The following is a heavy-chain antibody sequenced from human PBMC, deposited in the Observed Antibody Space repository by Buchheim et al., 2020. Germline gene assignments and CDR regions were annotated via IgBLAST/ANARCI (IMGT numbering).Heavy chain of an antibody. J-gene: IGHJ4*02. Sequence: EVQLVESGGGLVQPGGSLRLSCAASGFTFTNNGMSWVRQPPGKGLEWVASVKKDGSETYYVDFARGRFTISRANAKNSLYLQMNSLRAEDTAVYFCARGGGWTDFWGQGA. CDR3: ARGGGWTDF. D-gene: IGHD6-19*01. CDR1: GFTFTNNG. CDR2: VKKDGSET. V-gene: IGHV3-7*01.